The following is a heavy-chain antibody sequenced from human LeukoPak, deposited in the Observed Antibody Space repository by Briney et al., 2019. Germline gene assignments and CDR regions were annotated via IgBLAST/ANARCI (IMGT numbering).Heavy chain of an antibody. CDR2: INAGNGDT. CDR3: AAGSLEEGLGY. D-gene: IGHD3-3*01. J-gene: IGHJ4*02. CDR1: GYTFTNYV. V-gene: IGHV1-3*01. Sequence: ASVTVSCKASGYTFTNYVVHWERQAPGQRPEWMGWINAGNGDTKYSQNFQGRVTITRETSASTAYMELSSLRSEDTAVYYCAAGSLEEGLGYWGQGTLVTVSS.